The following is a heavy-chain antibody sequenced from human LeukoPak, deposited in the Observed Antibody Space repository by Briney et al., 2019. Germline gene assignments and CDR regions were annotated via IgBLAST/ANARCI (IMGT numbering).Heavy chain of an antibody. V-gene: IGHV4-34*01. D-gene: IGHD3-22*01. CDR1: GGSFSGYY. Sequence: SETLSLTCAVYGGSFSGYYWSWIRQPPGKGLEWIGEINHSGSTNYNPSLKSRVTISVDTSKNQFSLKLSSVTAAETAVYYCAIGGRDYYDSSGLPFTWGQGTLVTVSS. CDR3: AIGGRDYYDSSGLPFT. CDR2: INHSGST. J-gene: IGHJ4*02.